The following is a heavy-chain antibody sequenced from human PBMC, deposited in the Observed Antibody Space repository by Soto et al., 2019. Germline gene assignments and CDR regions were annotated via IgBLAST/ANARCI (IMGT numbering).Heavy chain of an antibody. Sequence: QVQLVQSGAEVKKPGASVKVSCKASGYTFTGYYMHWVRQAPGQGLEWMGWINPNSGGTNYAQKIQGWVTMTRDTSISTAYMELSRLRSDDTAVYYCARSGELLRYYYGMDVWGQGTTVTVSS. CDR3: ARSGELLRYYYGMDV. CDR2: INPNSGGT. CDR1: GYTFTGYY. D-gene: IGHD1-26*01. J-gene: IGHJ6*02. V-gene: IGHV1-2*04.